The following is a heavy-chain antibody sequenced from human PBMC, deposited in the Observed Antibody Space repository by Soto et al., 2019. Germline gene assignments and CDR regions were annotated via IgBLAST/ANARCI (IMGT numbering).Heavy chain of an antibody. V-gene: IGHV1-69*13. D-gene: IGHD5-18*01. CDR1: GGTFSSYA. CDR3: ARAGYSYGYSYYYGMDV. Sequence: SVKVSCKASGGTFSSYAISWVRQAPGQGLEWMGGIIPIFGTANYAQKFQGRVTITADESTSTAYMELSSLRSEDTAVYYCARAGYSYGYSYYYGMDVWGQGTTVTVSS. J-gene: IGHJ6*02. CDR2: IIPIFGTA.